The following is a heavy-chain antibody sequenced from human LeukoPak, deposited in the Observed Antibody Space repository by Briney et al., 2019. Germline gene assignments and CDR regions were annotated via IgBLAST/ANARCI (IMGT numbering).Heavy chain of an antibody. V-gene: IGHV1-69*13. J-gene: IGHJ6*02. CDR2: IIPIFGTA. D-gene: IGHD6-19*01. CDR1: GGTFSSYA. CDR3: ARQGGAGYYYGMDV. Sequence: PVKVSCKASGGTFSSYAISWVRQAPGQGLEWMGGIIPIFGTANYAQKFQGRVTITADESTSTAYMELSSLRSEDTAVYYCARQGGAGYYYGMDVWGQGTTVTVSS.